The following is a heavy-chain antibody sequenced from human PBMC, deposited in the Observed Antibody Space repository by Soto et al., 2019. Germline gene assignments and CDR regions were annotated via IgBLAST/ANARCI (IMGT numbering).Heavy chain of an antibody. Sequence: GGSLRLSCAASGFTFSNYAMNWVRQAPGKGLEWVSGISGNGDTTYYADSVKGRFTISRDNSKNTLYLQMNSLRAEDMAVYYCAKSYYSSYSCSNDYWSQGTPVTVSS. J-gene: IGHJ4*02. CDR2: ISGNGDTT. D-gene: IGHD2-2*01. CDR1: GFTFSNYA. V-gene: IGHV3-23*01. CDR3: AKSYYSSYSCSNDY.